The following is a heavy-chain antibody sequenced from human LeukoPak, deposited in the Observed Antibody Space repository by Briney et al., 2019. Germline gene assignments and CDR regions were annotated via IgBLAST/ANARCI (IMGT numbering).Heavy chain of an antibody. D-gene: IGHD1-26*01. V-gene: IGHV1-2*02. Sequence: ASVKVSCKASGYTCTGYYMHWVRQAPGERLEWMGWINPNSGGTNYAQKFQGRVTMTRDTSISTAYMELSRLRSADTAVYYCARIPPIVGVTTAEPEYWGQGTLVTVSS. J-gene: IGHJ4*02. CDR1: GYTCTGYY. CDR3: ARIPPIVGVTTAEPEY. CDR2: INPNSGGT.